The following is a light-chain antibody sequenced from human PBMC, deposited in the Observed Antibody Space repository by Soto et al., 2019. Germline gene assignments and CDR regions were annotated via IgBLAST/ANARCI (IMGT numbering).Light chain of an antibody. V-gene: IGKV3-20*01. CDR1: QTVRNNY. CDR2: DAS. J-gene: IGKJ4*01. CDR3: QQYGSSELT. Sequence: EVVMTMSPGTLSLSTRERATLSCMASQTVRNNYLAWYQQKPGQAPRLLIYDASSRATGIPDRFSGGGSGTDFTLTISRLEPEDFAVYYCQQYGSSELTFGGGTKVDIK.